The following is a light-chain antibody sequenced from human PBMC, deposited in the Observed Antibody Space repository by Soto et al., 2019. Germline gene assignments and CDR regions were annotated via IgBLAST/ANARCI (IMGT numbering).Light chain of an antibody. V-gene: IGKV3-20*01. CDR1: QSVTSSY. CDR2: GAS. Sequence: EIVLTQSPGTLSLSPGERATLSCRASQSVTSSYLAWYQQTPGQAPRVLIYGASSRATGIPDRFSGSGSGTDFTLTISRLEAEDFSVYYCQQYGNSQWTFGQGTKVEIK. J-gene: IGKJ1*01. CDR3: QQYGNSQWT.